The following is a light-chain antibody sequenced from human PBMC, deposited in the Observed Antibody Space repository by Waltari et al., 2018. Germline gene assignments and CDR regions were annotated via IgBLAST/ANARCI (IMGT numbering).Light chain of an antibody. CDR2: LNNDGSH. CDR1: SGHSTYA. J-gene: IGLJ2*01. V-gene: IGLV4-69*01. Sequence: QLVLTQSPSASASLGASVKLTCTLSSGHSTYAIAWHQQQPEKGPRHLMKLNNDGSHNKGDGISDRFSGSSSGPERYLTISSLQSEDEGDYYCQSWDSGHVIFGGGTTLTVL. CDR3: QSWDSGHVI.